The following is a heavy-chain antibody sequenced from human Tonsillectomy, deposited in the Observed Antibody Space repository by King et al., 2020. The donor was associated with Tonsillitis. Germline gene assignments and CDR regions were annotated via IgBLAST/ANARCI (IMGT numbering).Heavy chain of an antibody. Sequence: VQLVESGGGLVQPGGSLRLSCAASGFTFSNYWMSWVRQAPGKGLEWVANIKQDGSEKYYVDSVKGRFTISRDNAKNSLFLQINSLRVEDTAVNYWARASSYYYDTSGYYPDFDYWGQGTLVTVSS. CDR2: IKQDGSEK. CDR3: ARASSYYYDTSGYYPDFDY. J-gene: IGHJ4*02. D-gene: IGHD3-22*01. V-gene: IGHV3-7*01. CDR1: GFTFSNYW.